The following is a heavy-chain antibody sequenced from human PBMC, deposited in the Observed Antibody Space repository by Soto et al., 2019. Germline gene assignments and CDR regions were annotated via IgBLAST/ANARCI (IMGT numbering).Heavy chain of an antibody. J-gene: IGHJ4*02. Sequence: GGALRLSCAASGFTFSRFELHWFRQAPGKGLEWISYISSSGSTAYYASSVEGRFTISRDNANNSVYLQMDSLRAEDTALYYCTRAAWFPYLSFYWGQGALVTVSS. D-gene: IGHD3-10*01. CDR3: TRAAWFPYLSFY. CDR1: GFTFSRFE. CDR2: ISSSGSTA. V-gene: IGHV3-48*03.